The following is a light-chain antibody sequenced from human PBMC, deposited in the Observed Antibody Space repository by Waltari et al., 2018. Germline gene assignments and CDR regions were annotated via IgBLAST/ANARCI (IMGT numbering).Light chain of an antibody. CDR1: KLGDKY. Sequence: SYELAQPPSVSVSPGQTASITCSGDKLGDKYVSWYQQKPGQSPVVVIYRDTERPSGIPERFSGSNSGNTATLTISGTHTMDEVDYYCQAWDSSAAVFGGGTKLTVL. J-gene: IGLJ2*01. V-gene: IGLV3-1*01. CDR2: RDT. CDR3: QAWDSSAAV.